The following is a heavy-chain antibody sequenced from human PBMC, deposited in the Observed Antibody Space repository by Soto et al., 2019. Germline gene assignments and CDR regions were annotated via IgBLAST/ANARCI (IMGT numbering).Heavy chain of an antibody. CDR2: INAGNGNT. J-gene: IGHJ5*02. CDR3: AREYCSGGSCYDWFDP. CDR1: GYTFTSYA. Sequence: GASVKVSCKASGYTFTSYAMHWVRQAPGQRLEWMGWINAGNGNTKYSQKFQGRVTITRDTSASTAYMELSSLRSEDTAVYYCAREYCSGGSCYDWFDPWGQGTLVTVSS. D-gene: IGHD2-15*01. V-gene: IGHV1-3*01.